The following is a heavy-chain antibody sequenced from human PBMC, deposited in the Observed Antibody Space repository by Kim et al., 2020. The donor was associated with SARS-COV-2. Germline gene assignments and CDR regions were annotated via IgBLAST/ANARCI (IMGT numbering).Heavy chain of an antibody. CDR3: ARLDNVLLWFGEPEIDYFDY. D-gene: IGHD3-10*01. J-gene: IGHJ4*02. CDR2: IYPGDSDT. CDR1: GYSFTSYW. V-gene: IGHV5-51*01. Sequence: GESLKISCKGSGYSFTSYWIGWVRQMPGKGLEWMGIIYPGDSDTRYSPSFQGQVTISADKSISTAYLQWSSLKASDTAMYYCARLDNVLLWFGEPEIDYFDYWGQGTLVTVSS.